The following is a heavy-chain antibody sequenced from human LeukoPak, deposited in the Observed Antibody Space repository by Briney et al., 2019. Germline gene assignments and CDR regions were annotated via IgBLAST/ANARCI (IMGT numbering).Heavy chain of an antibody. CDR1: GGSITPYY. Sequence: SETLSLTCTVSGGSITPYYWTWIRQPAGKGLEWIGRIYFSGSTNYNPSLKSRISMSVDTSKNQFSLRLTSVTAADSAVYYCARLRPPGIWGHGTLVTVSS. J-gene: IGHJ3*02. CDR3: ARLRPPGI. CDR2: IYFSGST. V-gene: IGHV4-4*07.